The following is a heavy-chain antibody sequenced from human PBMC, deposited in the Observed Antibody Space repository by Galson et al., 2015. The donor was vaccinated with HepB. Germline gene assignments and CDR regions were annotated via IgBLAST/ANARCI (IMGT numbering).Heavy chain of an antibody. Sequence: SVKVSCKASGYTFTSYAMNWVRQAPGRGLEWMGWINTNTGNPTYAQGFTGRFVFSLDTSVSTAYLQISSLKAEDTAVYYCARDASSIVATQNAFDIWGQGTMVTVSS. CDR1: GYTFTSYA. CDR2: INTNTGNP. J-gene: IGHJ3*02. D-gene: IGHD5-12*01. V-gene: IGHV7-4-1*02. CDR3: ARDASSIVATQNAFDI.